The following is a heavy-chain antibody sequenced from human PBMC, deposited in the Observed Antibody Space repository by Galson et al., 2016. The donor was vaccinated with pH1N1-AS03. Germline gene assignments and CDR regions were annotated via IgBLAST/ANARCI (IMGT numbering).Heavy chain of an antibody. J-gene: IGHJ6*02. Sequence: SVKASCKASGGTFSNHGISWARQAPGQGLEWMGGLVPIFRTAKYAQKFQGRVTMTEDDSADESTSTADMELSNLRSEDTGVYYCAGEGRFLDWDNYAMDVWGQGTTVTVSS. V-gene: IGHV1-69*13. CDR2: LVPIFRTA. D-gene: IGHD3/OR15-3a*01. CDR1: GGTFSNHG. CDR3: AGEGRFLDWDNYAMDV.